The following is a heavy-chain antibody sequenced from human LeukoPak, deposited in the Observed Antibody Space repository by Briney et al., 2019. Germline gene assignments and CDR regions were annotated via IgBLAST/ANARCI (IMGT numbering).Heavy chain of an antibody. CDR1: GFTFSTYS. Sequence: KAGGSLRLSCAASGFTFSTYSINWVRQAPGKGLEWVSSISGSRTYIYYADSVRGRFTISRDNAKNSLYLQMNSLRAEDTAVYYCARDSSRGDYFDYWGQGALVTVSS. V-gene: IGHV3-21*01. J-gene: IGHJ4*02. CDR2: ISGSRTYI. D-gene: IGHD2-2*01. CDR3: ARDSSRGDYFDY.